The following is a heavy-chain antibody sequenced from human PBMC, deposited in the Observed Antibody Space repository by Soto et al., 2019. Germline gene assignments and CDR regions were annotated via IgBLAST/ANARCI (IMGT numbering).Heavy chain of an antibody. V-gene: IGHV4-30-4*02. D-gene: IGHD6-19*01. CDR2: ISYDGDT. CDR1: AGSIGTGAFL. J-gene: IGHJ3*02. CDR3: ARASFFYDSGAYSHNAFDM. Sequence: SETLSLIXNVSAGSIGTGAFLSGLFRQPPAKRLECIVHISYDGDTSYNPSLQSRVSISDRTYNNPFSLRLSSVTAAFTAVYYYARASFFYDSGAYSHNAFDMWGRGTTVTVSS.